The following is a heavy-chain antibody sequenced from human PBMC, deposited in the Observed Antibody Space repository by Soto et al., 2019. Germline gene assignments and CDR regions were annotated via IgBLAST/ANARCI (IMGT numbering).Heavy chain of an antibody. Sequence: EVHLLESGGGLVQPGGSLRLSCTASGFTFSSYAMSWVRQAPGKGLEWVSSISGSGDNTYYPDSVKGRFTISRDNSKNTLYLQMNRLSADDTAVYYCEDGGEWSFNFDYWGQGTLVTVSS. CDR1: GFTFSSYA. CDR3: EDGGEWSFNFDY. D-gene: IGHD2-8*01. J-gene: IGHJ4*02. V-gene: IGHV3-23*01. CDR2: ISGSGDNT.